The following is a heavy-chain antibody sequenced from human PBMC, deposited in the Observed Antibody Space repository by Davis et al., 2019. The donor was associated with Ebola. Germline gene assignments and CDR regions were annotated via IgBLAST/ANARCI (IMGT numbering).Heavy chain of an antibody. CDR3: ARDLTRGDAFDI. Sequence: SETLSLTCTVSGYSISSGYYWGWIRQPPGKGLEWIGSIYYSGSTYYNPSLKSRVTISVDTSKNQFSLKLSSVTAADTAVYYCARDLTRGDAFDIWGQGTMVTVSS. CDR2: IYYSGST. D-gene: IGHD2-21*02. V-gene: IGHV4-38-2*02. CDR1: GYSISSGYY. J-gene: IGHJ3*02.